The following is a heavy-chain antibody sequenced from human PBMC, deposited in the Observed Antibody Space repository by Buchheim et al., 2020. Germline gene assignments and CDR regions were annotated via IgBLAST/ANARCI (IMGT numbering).Heavy chain of an antibody. CDR1: GGSISSYY. D-gene: IGHD3-16*02. V-gene: IGHV4-59*08. CDR2: IYYSGST. CDR3: ARGYNYVRGSYRYFDY. J-gene: IGHJ4*02. Sequence: QVQLQESGPGLVKPSETLSLTCTVSGGSISSYYWSWIRQPPGKGLEWIGYIYYSGSTNYNPSLKSRVTISVDTSKNQFSLKLSSVTAADTAVYYCARGYNYVRGSYRYFDYWGQGTL.